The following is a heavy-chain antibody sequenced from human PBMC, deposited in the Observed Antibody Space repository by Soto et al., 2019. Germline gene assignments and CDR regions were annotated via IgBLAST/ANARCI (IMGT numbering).Heavy chain of an antibody. CDR2: ISTSSNYI. J-gene: IGHJ4*02. CDR3: ATDYFNHYGDYYPDY. CDR1: GFTFSRYK. D-gene: IGHD4-17*01. V-gene: IGHV3-21*01. Sequence: PGGSLRLSCAASGFTFSRYKMNWVRQAPGKGLEWVSSISTSSNYIYYADSVKGRFTISRDNAKNSLFLQMNSLRAEDTAVYYCATDYFNHYGDYYPDYWGQGTLVTVSS.